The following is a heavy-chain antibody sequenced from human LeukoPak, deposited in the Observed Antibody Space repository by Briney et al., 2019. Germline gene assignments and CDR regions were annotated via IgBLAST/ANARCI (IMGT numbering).Heavy chain of an antibody. J-gene: IGHJ4*02. CDR2: IYHSGST. CDR1: GGSISSSNW. D-gene: IGHD5-18*01. Sequence: SGTLSLTFAVSGGSISSSNWWSSVRQTPGKGLEWIGEIYHSGSTNYNPSLKSRVTISVDKSKNQFSLKLGSVTAADTAVYYCARVAGEDTAMDSFDYWGQGTLVTVSS. V-gene: IGHV4-4*02. CDR3: ARVAGEDTAMDSFDY.